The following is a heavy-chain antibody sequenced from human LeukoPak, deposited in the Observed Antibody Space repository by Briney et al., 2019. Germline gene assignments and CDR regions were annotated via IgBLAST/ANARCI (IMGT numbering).Heavy chain of an antibody. V-gene: IGHV3-23*01. CDR2: ISGSGGST. Sequence: GGSLRLSCAASGFTFSSYAMSWVRQAPGEGLEWVSAISGSGGSTYYADSVKGRFTISRDNSKNTLYLQMNSLRAEDTAVYYCAKTIRGYSYGFDYWGQGTLVTVSS. CDR3: AKTIRGYSYGFDY. CDR1: GFTFSSYA. J-gene: IGHJ4*02. D-gene: IGHD5-18*01.